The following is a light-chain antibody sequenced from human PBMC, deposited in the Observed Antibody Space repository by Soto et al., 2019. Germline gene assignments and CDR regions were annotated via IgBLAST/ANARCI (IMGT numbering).Light chain of an antibody. J-gene: IGKJ2*02. Sequence: EIVLTQSPGTLSLSPGERATLSCRASQSVSSSYLAWYRQKPGQAPRLLIYGASIRATGIPDRVSGSGSGTDFTLTISRLEPEDFAVYYCQQYGSSPCTFGQGTKLQIK. V-gene: IGKV3-20*01. CDR1: QSVSSSY. CDR2: GAS. CDR3: QQYGSSPCT.